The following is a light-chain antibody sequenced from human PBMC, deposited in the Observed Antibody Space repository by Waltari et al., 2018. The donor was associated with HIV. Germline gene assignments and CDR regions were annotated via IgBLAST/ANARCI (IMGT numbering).Light chain of an antibody. CDR1: QSVRTS. CDR2: HAS. Sequence: EIVLTQSPATLSLSPGERATLSCRASQSVRTSLSWYQQKPGQAPRLLISHASNRATGIPARFSVSGSGTDFTLTISSLEPEDFAFYYCLQWSNWPLTFGPGTRVDVK. V-gene: IGKV3-11*01. J-gene: IGKJ3*01. CDR3: LQWSNWPLT.